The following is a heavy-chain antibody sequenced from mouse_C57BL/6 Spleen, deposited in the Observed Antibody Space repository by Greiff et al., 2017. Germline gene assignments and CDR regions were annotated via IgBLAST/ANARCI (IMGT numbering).Heavy chain of an antibody. V-gene: IGHV1-82*01. D-gene: IGHD3-2*02. Sequence: QVQLQQSGPELVKPGASVKISCKASGYAFSSSWMNWVKQRPGKGLEWIGRIYPGDGDTNYNGKFKGKATLTADKSSSTAYMQLSSLTSGDSAVYFGARESAQASFAYWGQGTLVTVSA. J-gene: IGHJ3*01. CDR1: GYAFSSSW. CDR3: ARESAQASFAY. CDR2: IYPGDGDT.